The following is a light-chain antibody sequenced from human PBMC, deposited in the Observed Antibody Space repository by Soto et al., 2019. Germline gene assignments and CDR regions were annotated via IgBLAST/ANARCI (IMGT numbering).Light chain of an antibody. Sequence: IVMTQSPCTLSFSPGERATLSCRAIQNIGNKVGWYQQKPGQAPRLLIYGASTRATGIPVRFSGSGSGTEFTLTITSLQSEDSAVYYCQEYNYRHPITFGGGTKV. J-gene: IGKJ4*01. V-gene: IGKV3-15*01. CDR1: QNIGNK. CDR3: QEYNYRHPIT. CDR2: GAS.